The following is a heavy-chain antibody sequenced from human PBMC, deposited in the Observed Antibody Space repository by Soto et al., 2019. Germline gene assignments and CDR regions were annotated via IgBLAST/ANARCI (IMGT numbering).Heavy chain of an antibody. D-gene: IGHD6-13*01. CDR2: ISAYNGNT. V-gene: IGHV1-18*01. J-gene: IGHJ5*02. Sequence: GASVKVSCKASGYTFTSYGISWVRQAPGQGLEWMGWISAYNGNTNYAQKLQGRVTMTTDTSTSTAYMELRSLRSDDTAVYYCARDPSGYSSSWYKGDVTNLFDPWGQGTLVTVSS. CDR1: GYTFTSYG. CDR3: ARDPSGYSSSWYKGDVTNLFDP.